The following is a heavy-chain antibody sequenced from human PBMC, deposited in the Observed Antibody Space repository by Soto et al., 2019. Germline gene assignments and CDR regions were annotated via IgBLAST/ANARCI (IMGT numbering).Heavy chain of an antibody. Sequence: VASVKVSCKASGYTLINYYMHWVRQAPGQGLEWMGIINPSGGSTSHAQKFQGRVTITSNTSTSTVYMELSSLRSGDTAVYYCARDSAAAGDNFRITGKIDHWGLGTLVTVSS. V-gene: IGHV1-46*01. D-gene: IGHD1-20*01. CDR3: ARDSAAAGDNFRITGKIDH. CDR1: GYTLINYY. CDR2: INPSGGST. J-gene: IGHJ4*02.